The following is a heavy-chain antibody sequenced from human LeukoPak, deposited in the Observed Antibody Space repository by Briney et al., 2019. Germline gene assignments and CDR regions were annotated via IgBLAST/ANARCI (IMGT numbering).Heavy chain of an antibody. CDR1: GGSISSYY. J-gene: IGHJ3*02. CDR2: ISYSGST. D-gene: IGHD3-9*01. V-gene: IGHV4-59*08. CDR3: ARQGYDILTGYIDAFDI. Sequence: PSETLSLTCTVSGGSISSYYWSWIRQPPGKGLEWIGYISYSGSTNYNPSLKSRVTISIDTSNNQFPLKLRSVTAADTAIYYCARQGYDILTGYIDAFDIWGQGTMVTVSS.